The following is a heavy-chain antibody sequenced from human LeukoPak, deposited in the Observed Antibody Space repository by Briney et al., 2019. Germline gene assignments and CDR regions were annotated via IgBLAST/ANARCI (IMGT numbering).Heavy chain of an antibody. V-gene: IGHV6-1*01. CDR1: GDSVSSNSAS. D-gene: IGHD6-13*01. Sequence: SQTLSLTCAISGDSVSSNSASWNRIRQSPSRGLEWLGRTYSRSKWYNDYAVSAKGRIDINPDTSKNQFSLQLKSVTPEDTAVYYCAREAADLKAFDIWGQGTMVTVSS. J-gene: IGHJ3*02. CDR2: TYSRSKWYN. CDR3: AREAADLKAFDI.